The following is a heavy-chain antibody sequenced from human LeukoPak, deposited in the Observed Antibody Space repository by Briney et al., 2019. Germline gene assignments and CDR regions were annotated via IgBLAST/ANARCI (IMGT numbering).Heavy chain of an antibody. Sequence: SETLSLSCTVSGGSISSNSYYWVWIRQPPGKGLEWIGNIYYSGSTYYSPSLKSRVTISVDTSKNQFSLKLSSVTAADTAVYYCASLPYYYDSSGYYYYYYMDVWGKGTTVTVSS. CDR2: IYYSGST. CDR1: GGSISSNSYY. V-gene: IGHV4-39*01. D-gene: IGHD3-22*01. CDR3: ASLPYYYDSSGYYYYYYMDV. J-gene: IGHJ6*03.